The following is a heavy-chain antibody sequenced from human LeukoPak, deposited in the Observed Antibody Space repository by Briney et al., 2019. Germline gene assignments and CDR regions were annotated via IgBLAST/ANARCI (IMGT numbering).Heavy chain of an antibody. CDR3: ASGPLGEMATPGWFDP. J-gene: IGHJ5*02. CDR1: GYTSTSYG. V-gene: IGHV1-18*01. CDR2: ISAYNGNT. D-gene: IGHD5-24*01. Sequence: VASVKVSCKASGYTSTSYGISWVRQAPGQGLEWMGWISAYNGNTNYAQKLQGRVTMTTDTSTSTAYMELRSLRSDDTAVYYCASGPLGEMATPGWFDPWGQGTLVTVSS.